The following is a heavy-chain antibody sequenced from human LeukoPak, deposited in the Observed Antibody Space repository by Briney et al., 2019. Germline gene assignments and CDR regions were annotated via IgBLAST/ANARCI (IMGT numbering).Heavy chain of an antibody. CDR1: GFTFGDYA. CDR2: IRSKAYGGTT. V-gene: IGHV3-49*03. CDR3: TRDPNQWELLGEGGVDY. Sequence: GGSLRLSCTASGFTFGDYAMSWFRQAPGKGLEWVGFIRSKAYGGTTEYAASVKGRFTISRDDSKSIAYLQMNSLKTEDTAVYYCTRDPNQWELLGEGGVDYWGQGTLVTVSS. D-gene: IGHD1-26*01. J-gene: IGHJ4*02.